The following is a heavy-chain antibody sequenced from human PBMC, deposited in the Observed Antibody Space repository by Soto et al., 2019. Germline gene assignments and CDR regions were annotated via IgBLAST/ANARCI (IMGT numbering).Heavy chain of an antibody. CDR1: GGSISSYY. V-gene: IGHV4-59*01. Sequence: SETLSLTCSVSGGSISSYYLSWIRQPPGKGLEWIGYIYYSGNTNYNPSLKSRVTISVDTSKNQVSLKVYSVTAADTALYYCASSGRDLGSSSPKGKNYYSYYGLDVWGQGTTVTVSS. CDR3: ASSGRDLGSSSPKGKNYYSYYGLDV. J-gene: IGHJ6*02. CDR2: IYYSGNT. D-gene: IGHD6-13*01.